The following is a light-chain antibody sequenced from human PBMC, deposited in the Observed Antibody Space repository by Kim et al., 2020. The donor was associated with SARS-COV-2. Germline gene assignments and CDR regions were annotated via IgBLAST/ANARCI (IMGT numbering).Light chain of an antibody. Sequence: ATINCKSSQRILYSSNNKNYLAWYQQKPGQPPKMLIYWASTRESGVPDRFSGSGSGTDFTLTISSLQAEDVAVYYCQQYYGTPLTFGPGTKVDIK. J-gene: IGKJ3*01. V-gene: IGKV4-1*01. CDR3: QQYYGTPLT. CDR2: WAS. CDR1: QRILYSSNNKNY.